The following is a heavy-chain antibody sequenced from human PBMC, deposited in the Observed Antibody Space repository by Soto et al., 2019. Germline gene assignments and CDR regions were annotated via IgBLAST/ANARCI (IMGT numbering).Heavy chain of an antibody. CDR3: ARDGGSSPKFDY. Sequence: QPGQAWAEVKKAGSLVKVSFKASGRPFHQLCIRLGAQAPGQRVGWRGGIIPIFGTANYAQKFQGRVTITADESTSTAYMELSSLRSEDTAVYYCARDGGSSPKFDYWGQGTLVTVSS. CDR1: GRPFHQLC. J-gene: IGHJ4*02. CDR2: IIPIFGTA. V-gene: IGHV1-69*12. D-gene: IGHD1-26*01.